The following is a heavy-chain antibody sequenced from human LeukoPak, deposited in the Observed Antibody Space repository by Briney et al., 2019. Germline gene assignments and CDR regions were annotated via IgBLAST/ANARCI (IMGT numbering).Heavy chain of an antibody. CDR2: IWYDGSNK. CDR3: ARTVDDSSGYYPYFQH. J-gene: IGHJ1*01. Sequence: GGSLRLSCAASGFTFSSYGMHWVRQAPGKGLEWVAVIWYDGSNKYYADSVKGRFTISRDNSKNTLYPQMNSLRAEDTAVYYCARTVDDSSGYYPYFQHWGQGTLVTVSS. D-gene: IGHD3-22*01. CDR1: GFTFSSYG. V-gene: IGHV3-33*01.